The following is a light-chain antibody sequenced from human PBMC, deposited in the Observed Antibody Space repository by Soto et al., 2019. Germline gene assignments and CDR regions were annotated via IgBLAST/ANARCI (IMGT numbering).Light chain of an antibody. CDR2: GAS. CDR3: QQYGNSPQT. J-gene: IGKJ5*01. Sequence: EIVITQSPATLSGSPGERVSFSCRASQSVSTRLAWYQHKAGQAPRLLIYGASSRATGIPNRFSGSGSGTDFTLTISRLEPEDFAVYYCQQYGNSPQTFGQGTRLEIK. CDR1: QSVSTR. V-gene: IGKV3-20*01.